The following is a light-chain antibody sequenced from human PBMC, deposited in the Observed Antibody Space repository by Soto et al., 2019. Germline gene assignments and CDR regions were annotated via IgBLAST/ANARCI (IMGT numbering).Light chain of an antibody. CDR1: QAINVW. CDR3: QQANRFPLT. CDR2: GAS. J-gene: IGKJ4*01. Sequence: DIQMTQSPSSVSASVGDRVTISCRASQAINVWLAWYQQEPGKAPKLLIYGASSLQNGVTSRFSGSGSGTDFTLTISSLQPGDFGTYYCQQANRFPLTFGGGTKVEI. V-gene: IGKV1-12*01.